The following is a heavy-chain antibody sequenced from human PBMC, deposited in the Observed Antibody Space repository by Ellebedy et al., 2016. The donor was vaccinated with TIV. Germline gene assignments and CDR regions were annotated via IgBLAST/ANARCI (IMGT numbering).Heavy chain of an antibody. J-gene: IGHJ5*02. CDR2: MNPNSGKT. Sequence: AASVKVSCKASGYSFASYGVTWVRQASGQGLEWMGWMNPNSGKTGCAQNFQGSVTMTRNTSISTAYLEVNRLTSEYTAVYYCARGGTNDEKNWFDPWGQGTLVIVSS. D-gene: IGHD3-10*01. CDR3: ARGGTNDEKNWFDP. CDR1: GYSFASYG. V-gene: IGHV1-8*02.